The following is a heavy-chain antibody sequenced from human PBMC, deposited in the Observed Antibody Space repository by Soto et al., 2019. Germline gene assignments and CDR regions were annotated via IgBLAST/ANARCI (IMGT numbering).Heavy chain of an antibody. CDR1: GGTFSSYA. V-gene: IGHV1-69*13. CDR2: IIPIFGTA. D-gene: IGHD1-26*01. J-gene: IGHJ4*02. CDR3: ARKESGSYTPPFDY. Sequence: GASVKVSCKASGGTFSSYAISWVRQAPGQGLEWMGGIIPIFGTANYAQKFQGRVTITADESTSTAYMELSSLRSEDTAVYYCARKESGSYTPPFDYWGQGTLVTVSS.